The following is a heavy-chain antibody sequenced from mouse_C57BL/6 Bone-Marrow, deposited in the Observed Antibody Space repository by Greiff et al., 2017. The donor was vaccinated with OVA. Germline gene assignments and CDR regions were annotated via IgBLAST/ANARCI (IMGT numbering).Heavy chain of an antibody. V-gene: IGHV6-6*01. CDR3: TRPLRYYFDY. D-gene: IGHD1-1*01. Sequence: EVQRVESGGGLVQPGGSMKLSCAASGFTFSDAWMDWVRQSPEKGLEWVAEIRNKANNHATYYAESVKGRFTISRDDSKSSVYLQMNSLRAEDTGIYYCTRPLRYYFDYWGQGTTLTVSS. CDR1: GFTFSDAW. J-gene: IGHJ2*01. CDR2: IRNKANNHAT.